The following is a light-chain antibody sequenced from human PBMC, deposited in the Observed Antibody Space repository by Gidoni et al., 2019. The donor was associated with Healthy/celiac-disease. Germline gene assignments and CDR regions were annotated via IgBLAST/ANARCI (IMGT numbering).Light chain of an antibody. V-gene: IGKV1-5*03. CDR3: QQYNSYPWT. J-gene: IGKJ1*01. CDR2: QAS. Sequence: DIQMTQSPSTLSASVGDRVTITCRANQSISSWLAWYPQKPGQAPKLLIYQASSLERGVPSRFSGSGSGTEFTLTISSLQPDDFATYYCQQYNSYPWTFGQGTKVEIK. CDR1: QSISSW.